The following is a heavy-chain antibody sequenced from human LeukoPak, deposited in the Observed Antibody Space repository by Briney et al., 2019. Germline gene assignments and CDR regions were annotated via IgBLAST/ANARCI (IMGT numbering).Heavy chain of an antibody. CDR1: GFTFSSYA. Sequence: PGGSLRLSCAASGFTFSSYAMSWVRQAPGKGLEWVSVIYGGGSTYYADSVKGRFTISRDNSKNTLYLQMNSLSAEDTAVYYCAREDPGHWSRRAFDIWGQGTVVTVTS. CDR3: AREDPGHWSRRAFDI. J-gene: IGHJ3*02. D-gene: IGHD2-8*02. CDR2: IYGGGST. V-gene: IGHV3-53*01.